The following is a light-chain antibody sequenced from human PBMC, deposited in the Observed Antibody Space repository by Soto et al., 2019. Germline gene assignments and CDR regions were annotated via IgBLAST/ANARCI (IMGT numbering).Light chain of an antibody. CDR3: ETRWV. V-gene: IGLV4-60*02. CDR1: SGHSSYI. J-gene: IGLJ3*02. CDR2: LEGSGSY. Sequence: QSVLTQSSSASASLGSSVKLTCTLSSGHSSYIIAWHQQQPGKAPRYLMKLEGSGSYNKGSGVPDRFSGSSSGADRYLTISNLQFEDEADYYGETRWVFGGGTQLTVL.